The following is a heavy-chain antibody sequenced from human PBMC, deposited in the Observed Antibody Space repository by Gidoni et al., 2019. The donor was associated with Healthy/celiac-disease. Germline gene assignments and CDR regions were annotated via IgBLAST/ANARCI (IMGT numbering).Heavy chain of an antibody. CDR2: ISGSGGST. Sequence: EVQLWESGGGGGQPGGDLRGAWGAAGCTLSSYAMSWVRQAPGKGLGLVSAISGSGGSTYYADSVQGRFTISRANSTTTLCLPMTSLSAEATAVYYCAKGKLGGGASVYNYWGQGTLVTVSS. D-gene: IGHD1-26*01. J-gene: IGHJ4*02. CDR3: AKGKLGGGASVYNY. CDR1: GCTLSSYA. V-gene: IGHV3-23*01.